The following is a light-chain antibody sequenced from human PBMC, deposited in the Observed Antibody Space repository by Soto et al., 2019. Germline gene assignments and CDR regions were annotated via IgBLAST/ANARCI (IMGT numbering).Light chain of an antibody. CDR1: QSITNY. J-gene: IGKJ2*01. V-gene: IGKV1-39*01. Sequence: DIQMTQSPSSLPASVGDRVTNTCRASQSITNYLSWYQQRPGKAPKLLIHAASNLQSGVPSRFSGSGSETDFSLTISSLQPEDFATYYCQQSYSAPRTFGQGTKLEIK. CDR2: AAS. CDR3: QQSYSAPRT.